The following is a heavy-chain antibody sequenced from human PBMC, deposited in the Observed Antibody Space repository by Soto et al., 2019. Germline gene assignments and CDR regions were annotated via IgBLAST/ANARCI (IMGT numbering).Heavy chain of an antibody. J-gene: IGHJ6*02. CDR3: AKDQRTPSRLYYYYGMDV. CDR2: ISYDGSNK. CDR1: GFTFSSYG. V-gene: IGHV3-30*18. D-gene: IGHD2-15*01. Sequence: GGSLRLSCAASGFTFSSYGMHWVRQAPGKGLEWVAVISYDGSNKYYADSVKGRFTISRDNSKNTLYLQMNSLRAEDTAVYYCAKDQRTPSRLYYYYGMDVWGQGTTVTVSS.